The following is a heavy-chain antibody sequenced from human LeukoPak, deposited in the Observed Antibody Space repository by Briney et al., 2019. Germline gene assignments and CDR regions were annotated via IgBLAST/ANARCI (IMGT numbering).Heavy chain of an antibody. CDR1: GGSFSGYY. CDR2: INHSGST. D-gene: IGHD6-13*01. V-gene: IGHV4-34*01. CDR3: ARARIAAAYYYYYYMDV. J-gene: IGHJ6*03. Sequence: SETLSLTCAVYGGSFSGYYWSWIRQPPGKGLEWIGEINHSGSTNYNPSLKSRVTISVDTSKNQFSLELSSVTAADTAVYYCARARIAAAYYYYYYMDVWGKGTTVTVSS.